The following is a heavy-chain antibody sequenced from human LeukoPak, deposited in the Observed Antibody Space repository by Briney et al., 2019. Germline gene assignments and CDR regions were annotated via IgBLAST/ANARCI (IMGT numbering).Heavy chain of an antibody. V-gene: IGHV4-59*08. CDR2: ISYSGDT. CDR1: GGSINSYY. D-gene: IGHD6-13*01. Sequence: PSETLSLTCTVSGGSINSYYWSWIRQPPGKGLEWLGYISYSGDTNYNPSLKSRVTISVDTSKNQFSLRLSSVTAADTAVYYCAMHHQQLRSDYFDYWGQGTLVTVSS. J-gene: IGHJ4*02. CDR3: AMHHQQLRSDYFDY.